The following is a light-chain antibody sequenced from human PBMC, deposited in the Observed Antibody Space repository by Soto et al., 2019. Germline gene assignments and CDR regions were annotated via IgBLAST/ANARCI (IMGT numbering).Light chain of an antibody. CDR3: SSFTSSSTWV. V-gene: IGLV2-18*02. J-gene: IGLJ3*02. Sequence: QSALTQPPSVSGSPGQSVTISCTGTSNDFGSYNRVSWFQQPPGTAPKLMIYEVTHRPSGVPDRFSGSKSGNTASLTISGLQAEDVADYYCSSFTSSSTWVFGGGTKLTVL. CDR2: EVT. CDR1: SNDFGSYNR.